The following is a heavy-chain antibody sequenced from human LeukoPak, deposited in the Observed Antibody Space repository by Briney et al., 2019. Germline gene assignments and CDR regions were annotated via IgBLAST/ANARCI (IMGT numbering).Heavy chain of an antibody. Sequence: GGSLRLSCAASEFTFSSYAMSWVRQAPGKGLEWVSGIVNSGDSTYYADSVKGRFTISRDNSKNTLYLQMSSLRAEDTAVYYCAKDRVALAGTSLDSWGQGTLVTVSS. CDR2: IVNSGDST. J-gene: IGHJ4*02. D-gene: IGHD6-19*01. V-gene: IGHV3-23*01. CDR3: AKDRVALAGTSLDS. CDR1: EFTFSSYA.